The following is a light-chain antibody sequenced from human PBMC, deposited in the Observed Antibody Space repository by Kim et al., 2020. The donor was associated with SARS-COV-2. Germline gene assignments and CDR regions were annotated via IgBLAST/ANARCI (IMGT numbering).Light chain of an antibody. V-gene: IGLV3-1*01. CDR3: QAWDSSTGG. Sequence: SYELTQPPSVSVSPGQTASITCSGDKLGDKYACWYQQKPGQAPGLVIYQDSKRPSGIPERFSGSNSGNTATLTISGTQAMDEADYYCQAWDSSTGGFGGG. J-gene: IGLJ2*01. CDR2: QDS. CDR1: KLGDKY.